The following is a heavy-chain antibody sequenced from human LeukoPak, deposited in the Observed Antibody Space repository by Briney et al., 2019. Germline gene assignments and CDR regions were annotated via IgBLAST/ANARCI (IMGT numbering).Heavy chain of an antibody. J-gene: IGHJ3*02. CDR2: IIPILGIA. V-gene: IGHV1-69*04. D-gene: IGHD5-18*01. Sequence: SVKVSCKASGGTFSSYAISWVRQAPGQGLEWMGRIIPILGIADYAQKFQGRVTITADKSTSTAYMELSSLRSEDTAVYYCANNRVGYSYGYGRAFDIWGQGTMVTVSS. CDR3: ANNRVGYSYGYGRAFDI. CDR1: GGTFSSYA.